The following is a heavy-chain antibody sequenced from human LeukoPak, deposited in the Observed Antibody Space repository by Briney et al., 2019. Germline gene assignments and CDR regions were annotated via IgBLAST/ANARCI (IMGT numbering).Heavy chain of an antibody. D-gene: IGHD1-26*01. J-gene: IGHJ4*02. Sequence: PGGSLRLSCAASGFTFDDYAMHWVRQAPGKGLAWVSRINSDGSTTRYADSVKGRFTISRDNAKNTVYLQMNSLRAEDTAVYYCARINSGNYGLGDYWGQGTLVTVSS. CDR3: ARINSGNYGLGDY. CDR2: INSDGSTT. V-gene: IGHV3-74*01. CDR1: GFTFDDYA.